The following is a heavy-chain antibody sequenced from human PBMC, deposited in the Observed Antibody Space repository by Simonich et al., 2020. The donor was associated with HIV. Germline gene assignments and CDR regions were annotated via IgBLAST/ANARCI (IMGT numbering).Heavy chain of an antibody. J-gene: IGHJ4*02. CDR2: IYHSGRP. D-gene: IGHD3-22*01. Sequence: QVQLQESGPGLVKPSETLSLTCTVSGGSISSYYWSCIRQHPGKGLEWIGYIYHSGRPYYNPSLKSRVSISVDTSKNQVSRKLSSVTAADTAVYYCARVLYDSSGYYRYFDYWGQGTLVTVSS. CDR1: GGSISSYY. V-gene: IGHV4-59*06. CDR3: ARVLYDSSGYYRYFDY.